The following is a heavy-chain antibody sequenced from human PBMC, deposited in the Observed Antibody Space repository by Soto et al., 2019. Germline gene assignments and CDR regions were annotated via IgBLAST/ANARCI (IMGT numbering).Heavy chain of an antibody. J-gene: IGHJ4*02. Sequence: LRLSCVASGFTFTRYYMTWVRQAPGKGLEWVASINLDGSEQFYVDSVKGRFIISRDNARSSLYLQMNSLRAEDTALYFCSRENWFQDYWGPGTLVTVSS. CDR1: GFTFTRYY. CDR3: SRENWFQDY. V-gene: IGHV3-7*03. D-gene: IGHD3-9*01. CDR2: INLDGSEQ.